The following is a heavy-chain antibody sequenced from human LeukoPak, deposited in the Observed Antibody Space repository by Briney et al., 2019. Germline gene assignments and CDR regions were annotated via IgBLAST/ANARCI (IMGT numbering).Heavy chain of an antibody. J-gene: IGHJ3*02. V-gene: IGHV4-59*01. CDR2: IYYSGST. CDR1: GGSISSYY. Sequence: PSETLSLTCTVSGGSISSYYWSWIRQPPGKGLEWIGYIYYSGSTNYNPSLKSRVTISVDTSKNQFSLKLSSVTAADTAVYYCARYRDYDSSGYYCDAFDIWGQGTMVTVSS. D-gene: IGHD3-22*01. CDR3: ARYRDYDSSGYYCDAFDI.